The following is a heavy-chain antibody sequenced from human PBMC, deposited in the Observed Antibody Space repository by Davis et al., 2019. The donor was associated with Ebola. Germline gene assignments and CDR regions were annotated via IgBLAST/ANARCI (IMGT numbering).Heavy chain of an antibody. CDR2: ISYDASNK. CDR1: GFTFSSYA. V-gene: IGHV3-30-3*01. CDR3: ARGPSTGNSFSY. J-gene: IGHJ4*03. D-gene: IGHD4-23*01. Sequence: GESLKISCAASGFTFSSYAMHWVRQAPGKGLEWVAVISYDASNKYYADSVKGRFTISRDNSKNSLSLQMNGLRAEDTAVYYCARGPSTGNSFSYWGRGTLVTVSS.